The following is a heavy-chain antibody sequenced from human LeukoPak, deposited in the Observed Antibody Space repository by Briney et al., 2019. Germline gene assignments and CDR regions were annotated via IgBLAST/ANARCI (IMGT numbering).Heavy chain of an antibody. CDR1: GYTFTSYG. CDR3: ARDRYSGSYYGFGY. D-gene: IGHD1-26*01. Sequence: ASVNVSCKASGYTFTSYGISWVRQAPGQGLEWMGWISAYNGNTNYAQKLQGRVTMTTDTSTSTAYMELRSLRSDDTAVYYCARDRYSGSYYGFGYWGQGTLVTVSS. J-gene: IGHJ4*02. CDR2: ISAYNGNT. V-gene: IGHV1-18*01.